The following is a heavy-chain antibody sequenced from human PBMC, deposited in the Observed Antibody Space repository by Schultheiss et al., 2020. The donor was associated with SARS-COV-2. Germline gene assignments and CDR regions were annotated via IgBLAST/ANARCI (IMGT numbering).Heavy chain of an antibody. CDR1: GYTFTSYD. Sequence: ASVKVSCKASGYTFTSYDINWVRQATGQGLEWMGWMNPNSGNTGYAQKFQGWVTMTRDTSISTAYMELSRLRSDDTAVYYCARDGGAIFGVVGGYYYYGMDVWGQGTTVTVSS. CDR3: ARDGGAIFGVVGGYYYYGMDV. V-gene: IGHV1-8*01. J-gene: IGHJ6*02. CDR2: MNPNSGNT. D-gene: IGHD3-3*01.